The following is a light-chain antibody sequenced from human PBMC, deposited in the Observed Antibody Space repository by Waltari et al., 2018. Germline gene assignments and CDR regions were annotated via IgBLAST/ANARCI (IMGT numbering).Light chain of an antibody. CDR2: GAS. CDR1: QTVRTTY. Sequence: EIVLTQSPGTLSLSPGERATLSCRASQTVRTTYLAWYQQKPGQAPTLLIYGASSRATGIPDRFSGSGSGAECCPTSSGVGLEEFAVYYGQQYDKPPLPFGGGTKVEIK. J-gene: IGKJ4*01. CDR3: QQYDKPPLP. V-gene: IGKV3-20*01.